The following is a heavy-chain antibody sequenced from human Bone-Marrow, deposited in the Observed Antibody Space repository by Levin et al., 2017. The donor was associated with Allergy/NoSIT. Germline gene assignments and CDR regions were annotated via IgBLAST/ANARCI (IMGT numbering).Heavy chain of an antibody. V-gene: IGHV5-10-1*01. CDR3: ARHWGSGGEDY. D-gene: IGHD2-15*01. CDR2: IDPDDSYT. Sequence: GGSLRLSCKVSGYTFSSYWISWVRQMPGKGLEWMGRIDPDDSYTNYSPSFQGHVTFSVDKSNSTVYLQWNSLKASDTAMFFCARHWGSGGEDYWGQGTLVTVSS. J-gene: IGHJ4*02. CDR1: GYTFSSYW.